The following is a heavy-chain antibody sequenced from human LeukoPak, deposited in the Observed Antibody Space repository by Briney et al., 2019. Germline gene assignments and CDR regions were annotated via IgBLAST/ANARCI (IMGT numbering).Heavy chain of an antibody. CDR3: ARGDYYDSSGS. V-gene: IGHV1-69*04. CDR1: GYTFTGYY. D-gene: IGHD3-22*01. Sequence: SVKVSCKASGYTFTGYYMHWVRQAPGQGLEWMGRIIPILGIANYAQKFQGRVTITADKSTSTAYMELSSLRSEDTAVYYCARGDYYDSSGSWGQGTLVTVSS. CDR2: IIPILGIA. J-gene: IGHJ5*02.